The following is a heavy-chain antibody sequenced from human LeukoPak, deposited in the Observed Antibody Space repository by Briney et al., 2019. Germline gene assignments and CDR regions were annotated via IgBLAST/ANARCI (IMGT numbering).Heavy chain of an antibody. D-gene: IGHD6-6*01. CDR2: INWNGGST. CDR1: GFTFDDYG. Sequence: PGGSLRLSCAASGFTFDDYGMSWVRQAPGKGLEWVSGINWNGGSTGYADSVKGRFTISRDNSKNTLYLQMNSLRAEDTAVYYCAKQAALPPIYYFDYWGQGTLVTVSS. J-gene: IGHJ4*02. CDR3: AKQAALPPIYYFDY. V-gene: IGHV3-20*04.